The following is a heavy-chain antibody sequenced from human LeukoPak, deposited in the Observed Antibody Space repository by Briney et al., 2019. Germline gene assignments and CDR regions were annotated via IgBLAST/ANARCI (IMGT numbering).Heavy chain of an antibody. D-gene: IGHD4-17*01. V-gene: IGHV3-48*04. CDR2: ISSSSSTL. J-gene: IGHJ4*02. CDR3: AREDAATVTTDY. Sequence: GGSLRLSCAASGFTFSSYSMNWVRQAPGKGLEWVSYISSSSSTLYYADSVKGRFTISRDNAKNSLYLQMNSLRAEDTAVYYCAREDAATVTTDYWGQGTLVTVSS. CDR1: GFTFSSYS.